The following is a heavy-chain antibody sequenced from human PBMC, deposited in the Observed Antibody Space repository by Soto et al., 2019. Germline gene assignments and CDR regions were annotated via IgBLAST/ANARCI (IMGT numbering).Heavy chain of an antibody. V-gene: IGHV4-59*01. CDR2: IYYSGST. CDR3: ATHKRGYSYVGY. J-gene: IGHJ4*02. CDR1: GGSISSYY. D-gene: IGHD5-18*01. Sequence: SETLSLTCTVSGGSISSYYWSWIRQPPGKGLEWIGYIYYSGSTNYNPSLKSRVTISVDTSKNQFSLKLSSVTAADTAVYYCATHKRGYSYVGYWVQGTLVTVSS.